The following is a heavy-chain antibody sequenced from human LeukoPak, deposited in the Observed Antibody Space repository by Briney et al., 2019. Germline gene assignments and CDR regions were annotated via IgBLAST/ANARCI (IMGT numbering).Heavy chain of an antibody. CDR3: AKDRRGYSYGESADAFDI. CDR2: ISGSGGST. V-gene: IGHV3-23*01. Sequence: GGSLRLSCAASGFTFSSYAMSWVRQAPGKGLEWVSAISGSGGSTYYADSVKGRFTISRDNSKNTLYLQMNSLRAEDTAVYYCAKDRRGYSYGESADAFDIWGQGTMVTVSS. J-gene: IGHJ3*02. CDR1: GFTFSSYA. D-gene: IGHD5-18*01.